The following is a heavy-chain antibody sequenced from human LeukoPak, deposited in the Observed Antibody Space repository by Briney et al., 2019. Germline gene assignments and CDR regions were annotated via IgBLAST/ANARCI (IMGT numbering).Heavy chain of an antibody. D-gene: IGHD5-12*01. CDR1: GFTFSSYA. Sequence: GRSLRLSCAASGFTFSSYAMRWVRQAPGKGLEWVAVISYDGSNKYYADSVKGRFTISRDNSKNTLYLQMNSLRAEDTAVYYCARAIVATIPGGYWGQGTLVTVSS. CDR2: ISYDGSNK. V-gene: IGHV3-30-3*01. CDR3: ARAIVATIPGGY. J-gene: IGHJ4*02.